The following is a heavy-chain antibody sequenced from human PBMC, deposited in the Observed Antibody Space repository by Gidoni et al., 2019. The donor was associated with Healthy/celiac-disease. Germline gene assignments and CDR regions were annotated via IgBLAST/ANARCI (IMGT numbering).Heavy chain of an antibody. CDR1: GGSISSSSYY. D-gene: IGHD6-25*01. CDR2: IYYSGST. Sequence: QLQLQESGPGLVKPSETLSLTCTVSGGSISSSSYYWGWIRQPPGKGLEWIGSIYYSGSTYYNPSLKSRVTISVDTSKNQFSLKLSSVTAADTAVYYCARHRSSPPSIAADDRFDPWGQGTLVTVSS. V-gene: IGHV4-39*01. J-gene: IGHJ5*02. CDR3: ARHRSSPPSIAADDRFDP.